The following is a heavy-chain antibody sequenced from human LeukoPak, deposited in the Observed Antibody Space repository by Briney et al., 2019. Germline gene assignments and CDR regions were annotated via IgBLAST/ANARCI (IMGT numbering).Heavy chain of an antibody. CDR2: IINSGGST. CDR3: AKDIYGDYGGLDY. CDR1: GFSFSSNA. Sequence: GGSLRLSCAASGFSFSSNAMSWVRQAPGKGLEWVSAIINSGGSTHYADSVKGRFTISRDNSKNMLYLQMNSLRAEDTARYYCAKDIYGDYGGLDYWGQGSLVTVSS. D-gene: IGHD4-17*01. V-gene: IGHV3-23*01. J-gene: IGHJ4*02.